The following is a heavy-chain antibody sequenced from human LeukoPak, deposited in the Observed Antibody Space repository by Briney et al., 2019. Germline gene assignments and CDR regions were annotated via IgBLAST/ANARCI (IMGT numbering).Heavy chain of an antibody. Sequence: ASVKVSREASGYTFTSYGISWVRQAPGQGLEWMGWISAYNGNTNYAQKLQGRVTMTTDTSTSTAYMELRSLRSDDTAVYYCARDVITMVRGVIKPLTDYWGQGTLVTVSS. J-gene: IGHJ4*02. V-gene: IGHV1-18*01. CDR3: ARDVITMVRGVIKPLTDY. D-gene: IGHD3-10*01. CDR2: ISAYNGNT. CDR1: GYTFTSYG.